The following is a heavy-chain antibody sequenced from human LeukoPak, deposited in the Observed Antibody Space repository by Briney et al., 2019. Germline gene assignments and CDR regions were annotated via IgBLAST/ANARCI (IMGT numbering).Heavy chain of an antibody. D-gene: IGHD2-15*01. CDR1: GGSFSGYY. J-gene: IGHJ4*02. Sequence: PPETLSLTCAVYGGSFSGYYWSWIRQPPGKGLEWIGEINHSGSTNYNPSLKSRVTISVDTSKNQFSLKLSSVTAADTAVYYCARGPTPLDYWGQGTLVTVSS. CDR3: ARGPTPLDY. CDR2: INHSGST. V-gene: IGHV4-34*01.